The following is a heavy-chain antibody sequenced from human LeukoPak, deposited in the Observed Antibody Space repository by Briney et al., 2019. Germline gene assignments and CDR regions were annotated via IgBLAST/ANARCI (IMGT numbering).Heavy chain of an antibody. D-gene: IGHD1-26*01. V-gene: IGHV3-23*01. Sequence: PGGSLRLSCAASGFTFSSYAMSWVRQAPGKGLEWVSAISGGGGSTYYADSVKGRFTISRDNSKNTRYLQMNSLRAEDTAVYYCAKGNVMGASSDYWGQGTLVIVSS. CDR3: AKGNVMGASSDY. J-gene: IGHJ4*02. CDR2: ISGGGGST. CDR1: GFTFSSYA.